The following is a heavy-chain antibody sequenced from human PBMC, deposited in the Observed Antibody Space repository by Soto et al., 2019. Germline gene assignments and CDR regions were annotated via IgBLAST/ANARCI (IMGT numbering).Heavy chain of an antibody. D-gene: IGHD1-1*01. J-gene: IGHJ4*02. CDR2: SNGGSNYI. Sequence: EVQLVESGGGLVQPGGSLRLSCEASGFTFSIYAMDWVRQAPGKGLEWLSYSNGGSNYIFYADSVRGRFTISRHNVKNSLYLQMNSLTAEATAVYGCVRERKRGNDVDYLGQGTLVTVSS. CDR3: VRERKRGNDVDY. V-gene: IGHV3-48*01. CDR1: GFTFSIYA.